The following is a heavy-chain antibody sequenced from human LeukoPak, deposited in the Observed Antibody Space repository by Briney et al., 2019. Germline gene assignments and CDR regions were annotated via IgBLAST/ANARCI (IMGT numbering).Heavy chain of an antibody. J-gene: IGHJ4*02. CDR1: GFTFSSYG. D-gene: IGHD4-17*01. CDR2: ISYDGSNK. CDR3: AKDPGAVTTFSSYYFDY. V-gene: IGHV3-30*18. Sequence: PGGSLRLSCAASGFTFSSYGMHWVRQAPGKGLEWVAVISYDGSNKYYADSVKGRFTISRDNSKNTLYLQMNSLRAEDTAVYYCAKDPGAVTTFSSYYFDYWGQGTLVTVSS.